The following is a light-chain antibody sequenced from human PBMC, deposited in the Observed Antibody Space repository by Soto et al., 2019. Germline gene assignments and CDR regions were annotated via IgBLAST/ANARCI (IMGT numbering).Light chain of an antibody. J-gene: IGLJ2*01. CDR1: SSDVGGYNY. CDR2: EVD. Sequence: QSALTQPASVSGSLGQSITISCTGTSSDVGGYNYVSWYQHHPGKAPKLMIYEVDSRPSGVSHRFSGSKSGNTASLTISGLQAEDEADYYCSSYTSTSTPVVFGGGTQLTVL. V-gene: IGLV2-14*01. CDR3: SSYTSTSTPVV.